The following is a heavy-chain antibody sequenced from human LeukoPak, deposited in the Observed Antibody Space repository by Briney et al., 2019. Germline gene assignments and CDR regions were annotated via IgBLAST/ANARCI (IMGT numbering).Heavy chain of an antibody. CDR3: ARGGYYYGSGSYYT. CDR1: GFTFSSYW. D-gene: IGHD3-10*01. CDR2: IKQDGSEK. J-gene: IGHJ4*02. V-gene: IGHV3-7*01. Sequence: GGSLRLSCAASGFTFSSYWMSWVRQAPGKGLEWVANIKQDGSEKCYVDSVKGRFTISRDNAKNSLYLQMNSLRAEDTAVYYCARGGYYYGSGSYYTWGQGTLVTVSS.